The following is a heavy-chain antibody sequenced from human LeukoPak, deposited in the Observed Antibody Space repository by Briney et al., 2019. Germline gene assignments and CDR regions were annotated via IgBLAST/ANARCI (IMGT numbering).Heavy chain of an antibody. CDR1: GFTFSSYA. D-gene: IGHD2-2*01. J-gene: IGHJ4*02. CDR2: ISGSGGST. V-gene: IGHV3-23*01. Sequence: GGSLRLSCAASGFTFSSYAMSWVRQAPGKGLEWVSAISGSGGSTFYADSVKGRFTISRDNSKNTLSLQMNSLRVEDTALYYCAKDRGVVVPAAFDYGGQGTLVTVSS. CDR3: AKDRGVVVPAAFDY.